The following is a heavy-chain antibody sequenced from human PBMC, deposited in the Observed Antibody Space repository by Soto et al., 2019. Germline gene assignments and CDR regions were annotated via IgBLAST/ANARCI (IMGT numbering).Heavy chain of an antibody. CDR3: ARDLYGSGSYGRAFDI. CDR1: GGTFSSYA. V-gene: IGHV1-69*13. CDR2: IIPIFGTA. D-gene: IGHD3-10*01. Sequence: SVKVSCKASGGTFSSYAISWVRQAPGQGLEWMGGIIPIFGTANYAQKFQGRVTITADESTSTAYMELSSLRSEDTAVYYCARDLYGSGSYGRAFDIWGQGTMVTVSS. J-gene: IGHJ3*02.